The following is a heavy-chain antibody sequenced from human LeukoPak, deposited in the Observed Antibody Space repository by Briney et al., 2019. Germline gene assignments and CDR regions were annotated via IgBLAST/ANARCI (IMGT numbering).Heavy chain of an antibody. V-gene: IGHV4-34*01. CDR1: GGSFSGYP. D-gene: IGHD2-2*01. CDR2: IHRSGST. CDR3: ARGIPHYCSSTTCPNDY. J-gene: IGHJ4*02. Sequence: KPSETLSLTCAVYGGSFSGYPWSWIRQPPGKGLEWIGEIHRSGSTNYHPSLKSRVTISVDTSKNQFSLKLSSVTAADTAVYYCARGIPHYCSSTTCPNDYWGQGTLVTVSS.